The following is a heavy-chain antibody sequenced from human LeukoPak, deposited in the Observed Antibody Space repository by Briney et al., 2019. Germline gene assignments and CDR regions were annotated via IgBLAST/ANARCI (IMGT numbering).Heavy chain of an antibody. D-gene: IGHD3-10*01. V-gene: IGHV1-18*01. Sequence: GASVKVSCKASGYTFTSYGISWVRQAPGQGLEWMGWISAYNGNTNYAQKLQGRVTMTTDTSTSTAYMELSSLRSEDTAVYYCATPSGNYGSGSYDYWGQGTLVTVSS. CDR3: ATPSGNYGSGSYDY. J-gene: IGHJ4*02. CDR1: GYTFTSYG. CDR2: ISAYNGNT.